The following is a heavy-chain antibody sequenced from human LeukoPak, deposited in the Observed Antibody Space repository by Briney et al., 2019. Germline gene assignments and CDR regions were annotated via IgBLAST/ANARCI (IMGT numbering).Heavy chain of an antibody. J-gene: IGHJ3*01. CDR1: GVSVSSDSYY. D-gene: IGHD3-22*01. CDR3: VREVSTSYYDTGGYYRQTETFDV. Sequence: SETLSLTCTVSGVSVSSDSYYWNWIRKSPGKGLEWIGFVYYSGRTKYNSSLESRVAMSIDKSKNQVSLDLRSVTAADTAMYFCVREVSTSYYDTGGYYRQTETFDVWGQGTMVTVSS. CDR2: VYYSGRT. V-gene: IGHV4-61*01.